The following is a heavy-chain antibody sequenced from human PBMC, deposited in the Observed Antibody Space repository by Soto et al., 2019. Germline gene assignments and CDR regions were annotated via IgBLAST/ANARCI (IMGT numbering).Heavy chain of an antibody. D-gene: IGHD6-19*01. J-gene: IGHJ5*02. CDR2: ISSSSSYI. V-gene: IGHV3-21*01. CDR3: EREANYYSSGWYDD. CDR1: GFTFSSYS. Sequence: PRGSLRLSCAASGFTFSSYSMNWVRQAPGKGLEWVSSISSSSSYIYYADSVKGRFTISRDNAKNSLYLQMNSLRDEDTAVYYGEREANYYSSGWYDDWGQGTLVTV.